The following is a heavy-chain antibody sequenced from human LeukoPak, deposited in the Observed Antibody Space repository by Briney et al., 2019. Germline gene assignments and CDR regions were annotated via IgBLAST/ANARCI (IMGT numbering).Heavy chain of an antibody. CDR1: GFTFSDSY. J-gene: IGHJ4*02. Sequence: GGSLRLFCAASGFTFSDSYMTWVRQAPGKGLEWLSYISGNSGDTNYADSVKGRFTISRDNAKNSLYLQMNSLRVEDTAVYYCARDPRTVRIWGQGTLVTVSS. V-gene: IGHV3-11*06. D-gene: IGHD1-1*01. CDR2: ISGNSGDT. CDR3: ARDPRTVRI.